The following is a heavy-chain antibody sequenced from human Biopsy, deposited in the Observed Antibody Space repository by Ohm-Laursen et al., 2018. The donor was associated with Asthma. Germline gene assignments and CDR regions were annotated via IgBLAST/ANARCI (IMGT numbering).Heavy chain of an antibody. CDR3: ARGDSSNWSHYYFDY. Sequence: SLTLSCAALGFAVSRDHMFWVRQATGKGLEWVSVIYSGGTSHTADSVRGRFTISRDYSKNTLYLQMHSLRAEDTAVYYCARGDSSNWSHYYFDYWGQGTLVTVSS. V-gene: IGHV3-53*01. D-gene: IGHD3-22*01. CDR1: GFAVSRDH. CDR2: IYSGGTS. J-gene: IGHJ4*02.